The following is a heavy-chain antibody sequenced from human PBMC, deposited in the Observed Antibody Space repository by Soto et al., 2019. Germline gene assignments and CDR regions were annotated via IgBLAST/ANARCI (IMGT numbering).Heavy chain of an antibody. J-gene: IGHJ4*02. CDR1: GYSISSGYY. CDR3: ARNGEWLLLWHVDY. Sequence: SETLSLTCAVSGYSISSGYYWGWIRQPPGKGLEWVGSIYRSGSTYYNPSLKSRVTISVDTSKNQFSLKLSSVTAADTAVYYRARNGEWLLLWHVDYWGQGTLVTVSS. CDR2: IYRSGST. V-gene: IGHV4-38-2*01. D-gene: IGHD3-22*01.